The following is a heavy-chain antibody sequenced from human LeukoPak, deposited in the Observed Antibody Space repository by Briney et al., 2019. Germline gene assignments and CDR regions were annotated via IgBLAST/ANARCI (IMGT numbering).Heavy chain of an antibody. D-gene: IGHD3-3*01. CDR3: ARGVAYYDFWSSLPSPTRYYYMDV. J-gene: IGHJ6*03. V-gene: IGHV4-34*01. CDR2: INHSGST. CDR1: GGSFSGYY. Sequence: PSETLSLTCAVYGGSFSGYYWSWIRQPPGKGLEWIGEINHSGSTNYSPSLKSRVTISVDTSKNQFSLKLSSVTAADTAVYYCARGVAYYDFWSSLPSPTRYYYMDVWGKGTTVTVSS.